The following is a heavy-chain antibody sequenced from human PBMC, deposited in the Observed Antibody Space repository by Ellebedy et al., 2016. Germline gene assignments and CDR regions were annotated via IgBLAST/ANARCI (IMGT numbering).Heavy chain of an antibody. V-gene: IGHV3-23*01. J-gene: IGHJ4*02. Sequence: GESLKISXAASGFTFSSYAMSWVRQAPGKGLEWVSAISGSGGSTYYADSVKGRFTISRDNSKNTLYLQMNSLRAEDTAVYYCARDLLGVDYWGQGTLVTVSS. CDR2: ISGSGGST. D-gene: IGHD3-10*01. CDR1: GFTFSSYA. CDR3: ARDLLGVDY.